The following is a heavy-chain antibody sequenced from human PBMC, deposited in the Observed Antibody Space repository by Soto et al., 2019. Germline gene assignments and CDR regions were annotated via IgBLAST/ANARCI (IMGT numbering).Heavy chain of an antibody. V-gene: IGHV3-48*02. CDR1: GFTFSSYS. Sequence: GGSLRLSCAASGFTFSSYSMNWVRQAPGKGLEWVSYISSSSSTIYYADSVKGRFTISRDNAKNSLYLQMNSLRDEDTAVYYCARDSSGWYFSEQNWFDPWGQGTLVTVSS. J-gene: IGHJ5*02. D-gene: IGHD6-19*01. CDR3: ARDSSGWYFSEQNWFDP. CDR2: ISSSSSTI.